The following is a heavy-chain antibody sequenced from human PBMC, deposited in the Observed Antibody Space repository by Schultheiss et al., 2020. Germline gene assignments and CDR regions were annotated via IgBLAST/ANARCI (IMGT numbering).Heavy chain of an antibody. Sequence: GGSLRLSCAASGFTFSSYSMHWVRQAPGKGLEWVAVISYDRSNKYYADSVKGRFTISRDNSKNTLYLQMNSLRAEDTAVYYCARVLRSDYYDSSGYWGGPFDYWGQGTLVTVSS. CDR2: ISYDRSNK. J-gene: IGHJ4*02. CDR1: GFTFSSYS. CDR3: ARVLRSDYYDSSGYWGGPFDY. D-gene: IGHD3-22*01. V-gene: IGHV3-30*01.